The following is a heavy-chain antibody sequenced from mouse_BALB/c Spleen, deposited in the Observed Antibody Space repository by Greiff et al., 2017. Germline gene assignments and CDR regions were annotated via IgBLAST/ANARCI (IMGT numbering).Heavy chain of an antibody. CDR2: ISTYYGDA. J-gene: IGHJ2*01. D-gene: IGHD1-1*01. CDR1: GYTFTDYA. V-gene: IGHV1S137*01. CDR3: ARSNCITTVPFY. Sequence: QVQLQQSGAELVRPGVSVKISCKGSGYTFTDYAMHWVKQSHSKSLEWIGVISTYYGDASYNQKFKGKATMTVDKSSSTAYMELARLTSEDSAIYYCARSNCITTVPFYWGQGTTLTVSS.